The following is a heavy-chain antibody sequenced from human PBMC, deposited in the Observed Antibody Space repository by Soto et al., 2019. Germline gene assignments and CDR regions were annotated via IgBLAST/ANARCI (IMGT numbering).Heavy chain of an antibody. Sequence: SETLSLTGTVSGGSISSSSYYWGGIRQATGKRFDWIGSIYYSGSAYYNPSLKNRVTRSVDTSKNQFSLKLSAVTAADTAVYYCARHEIGLAHFIAGYYYGMDVWGQGTTVTVSS. V-gene: IGHV4-39*01. CDR2: IYYSGSA. J-gene: IGHJ6*02. CDR3: ARHEIGLAHFIAGYYYGMDV. CDR1: GGSISSSSYY. D-gene: IGHD6-13*01.